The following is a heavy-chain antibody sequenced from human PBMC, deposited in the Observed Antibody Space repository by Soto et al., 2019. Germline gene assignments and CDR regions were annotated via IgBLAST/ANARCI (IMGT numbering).Heavy chain of an antibody. CDR1: GASISGYH. CDR3: AKAFPIACYPSYFDY. Sequence: SETLSLTCTVSGASISGYHWSWIRQFPGKGLECLGYISYSGATNYNPSLKSRVTMSIDTSKNQFSLQLNSMTAADTAVYYCAKAFPIACYPSYFDYWGQGPLATV. D-gene: IGHD5-18*01. CDR2: ISYSGAT. J-gene: IGHJ4*02. V-gene: IGHV4-59*08.